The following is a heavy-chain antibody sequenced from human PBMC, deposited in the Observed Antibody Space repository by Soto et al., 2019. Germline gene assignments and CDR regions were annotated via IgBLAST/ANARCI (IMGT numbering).Heavy chain of an antibody. J-gene: IGHJ4*02. CDR2: IYYSGST. V-gene: IGHV4-39*01. CDR1: GGSISSSSYY. CDR3: ASIVVVVAATPSVDY. Sequence: PSETLSLTCTVSGGSISSSSYYWGWIRQPPGKGLEWIGSIYYSGSTYYNPSLKSRVTISVDTSKNQFSLKLSSVTAADTAVYYCASIVVVVAATPSVDYWGQGTLVTVSS. D-gene: IGHD2-15*01.